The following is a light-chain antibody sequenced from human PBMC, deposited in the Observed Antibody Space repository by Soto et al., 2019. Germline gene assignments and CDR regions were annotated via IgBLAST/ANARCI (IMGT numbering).Light chain of an antibody. J-gene: IGKJ5*01. CDR1: QSISNN. CDR2: GAS. CDR3: QQYHNWPPIT. Sequence: EIVMTQSPATLSVSPGERATLSCRASQSISNNLAWYQQKVGQAPRLLVNGASSRATGIPARFSGSGSGTEFTLTISNLQSEDFAVYFCQQYHNWPPITFGQGTRLEIK. V-gene: IGKV3-15*01.